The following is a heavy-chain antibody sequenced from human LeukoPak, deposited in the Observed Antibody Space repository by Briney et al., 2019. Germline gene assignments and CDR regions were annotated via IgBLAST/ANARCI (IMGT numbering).Heavy chain of an antibody. CDR1: GFTFSSYA. CDR3: AKALAN. Sequence: GRSLRLSCGASGFTFSSYAMSWVRQAPGKGLEWVSTINHNGDNTYYADSVKGRFTISRDNFKNTLYLQMNSLRAEDTAVYYCAKALANWGQGTLVTVSS. J-gene: IGHJ4*02. V-gene: IGHV3-23*01. CDR2: INHNGDNT.